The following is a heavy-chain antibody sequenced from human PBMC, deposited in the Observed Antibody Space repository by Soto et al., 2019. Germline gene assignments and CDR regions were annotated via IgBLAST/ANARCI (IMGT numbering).Heavy chain of an antibody. CDR1: GFTFEGSV. D-gene: IGHD3-3*01. J-gene: IGHJ6*04. CDR3: ARDMVHYDFWGHNERGLDV. Sequence: PWGSLRLSCVVSGFTFEGSVMHWVRQVPGKGLEWVSSISWHSEVKGYADSVRGRFTISRDNARNSLFLQMISLRGEDSALYYCARDMVHYDFWGHNERGLDVWGKGPAVTVSS. V-gene: IGHV3-9*01. CDR2: ISWHSEVK.